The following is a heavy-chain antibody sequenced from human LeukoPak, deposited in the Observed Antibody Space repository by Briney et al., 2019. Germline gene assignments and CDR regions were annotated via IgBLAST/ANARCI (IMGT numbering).Heavy chain of an antibody. J-gene: IGHJ4*02. Sequence: GGSLRLSCAASGFTFSSYAMSWVRQAPGKGLEWVSVIYSGGSTYYADSVKGRFTISRDNSKNTLYLQMNSLRAEDTAVYYCARVRGYGDYWGQGTLVTVSS. V-gene: IGHV3-66*01. CDR1: GFTFSSYA. D-gene: IGHD5-12*01. CDR2: IYSGGST. CDR3: ARVRGYGDY.